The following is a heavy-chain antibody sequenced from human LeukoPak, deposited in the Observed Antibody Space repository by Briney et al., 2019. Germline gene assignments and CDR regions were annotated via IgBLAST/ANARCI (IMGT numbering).Heavy chain of an antibody. Sequence: GGSLRLSCAASGFTFSSYSMNWVRQAPGKGLEWVSSISSSSSYIYYADSVKGRFTISRDNAKNSLYLQMNSLRAEDTAVYYCAKEEYSSGWYGWGLPTYYFDYWGQGTLVTVSS. CDR2: ISSSSSYI. V-gene: IGHV3-21*01. D-gene: IGHD6-19*01. CDR1: GFTFSSYS. J-gene: IGHJ4*02. CDR3: AKEEYSSGWYGWGLPTYYFDY.